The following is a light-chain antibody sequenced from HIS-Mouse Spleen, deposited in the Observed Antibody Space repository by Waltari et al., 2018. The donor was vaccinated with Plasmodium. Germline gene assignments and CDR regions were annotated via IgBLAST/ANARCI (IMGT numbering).Light chain of an antibody. CDR2: SNN. V-gene: IGLV1-44*01. J-gene: IGLJ2*01. Sequence: QSVLTQPPSASGTPGQRVTISCSGSISSIGSNTVNWYQQLPGTAPKLLIYSNNRLPSGVPDRFSGSKSGTSASLAISGLQSEDEADYYCAAWDDSLNGVVFAGGTKLTVL. CDR3: AAWDDSLNGVV. CDR1: ISSIGSNT.